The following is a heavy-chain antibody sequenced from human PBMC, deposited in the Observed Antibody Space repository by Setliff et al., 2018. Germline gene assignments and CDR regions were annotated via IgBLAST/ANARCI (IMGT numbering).Heavy chain of an antibody. D-gene: IGHD3-16*01. Sequence: GGSLRLSCVASGSTFSSYCMDWFRQAPGKGLEWVSSISYGSTYIYYADSVEGRFTISRDNGKNSLFLQMNSVRAEDTAVYYCARSINGYQQRYDFWGQGALVTVSS. CDR1: GSTFSSYC. V-gene: IGHV3-21*01. CDR2: ISYGSTYI. CDR3: ARSINGYQQRYDF. J-gene: IGHJ4*02.